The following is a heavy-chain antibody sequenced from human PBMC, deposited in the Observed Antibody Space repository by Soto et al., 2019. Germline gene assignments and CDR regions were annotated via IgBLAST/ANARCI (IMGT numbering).Heavy chain of an antibody. V-gene: IGHV4-31*03. CDR2: IYYSGST. D-gene: IGHD3-16*01. CDR1: GGSISSGGYY. CDR3: ARERYYDYVWGNFFDY. J-gene: IGHJ4*02. Sequence: SETLSLTCTVSGGSISSGGYYWSWIRQHPGKGLEWIGYIYYSGSTYYNPSLKGRVTISVDTSKNPFSLKLSSVTAADTAVYYCARERYYDYVWGNFFDYWGQGTLVTVSS.